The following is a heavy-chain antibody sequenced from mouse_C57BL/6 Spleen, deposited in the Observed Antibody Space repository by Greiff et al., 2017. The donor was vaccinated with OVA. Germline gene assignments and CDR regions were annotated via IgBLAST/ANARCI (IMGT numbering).Heavy chain of an antibody. CDR1: GYTFTSYW. V-gene: IGHV1-53*01. J-gene: IGHJ1*03. CDR3: ARVTTVVDWYFDV. D-gene: IGHD1-1*01. Sequence: VKLVESGTELVKPGASVKLSCKASGYTFTSYWMHWVKQRPGQGLEWIGNINPSNGGTNYNEKFKSKATLTVDKSSSTAYMQLSSLTSEDSAVYYCARVTTVVDWYFDVWGTGTTVTVSS. CDR2: INPSNGGT.